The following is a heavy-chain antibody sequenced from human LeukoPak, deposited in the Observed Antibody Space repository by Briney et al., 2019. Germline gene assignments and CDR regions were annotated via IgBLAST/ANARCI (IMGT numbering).Heavy chain of an antibody. V-gene: IGHV4-34*01. CDR3: ARHDVAVSFDY. J-gene: IGHJ4*02. CDR1: GGSFSGYY. CDR2: INHSGST. Sequence: SETLSLTCAVYGGSFSGYYWSWIRQPPGKGLEWIGEINHSGSTNYNPSLKSRVTISVDTSKNQFSLKLSSVTAADTAVYYCARHDVAVSFDYWGQGTLVTVSS. D-gene: IGHD6-19*01.